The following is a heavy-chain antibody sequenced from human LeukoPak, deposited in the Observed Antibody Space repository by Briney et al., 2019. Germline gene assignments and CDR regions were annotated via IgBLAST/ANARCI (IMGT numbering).Heavy chain of an antibody. V-gene: IGHV3-23*01. Sequence: PGGSLRLSCAASGFAFGNYAMGWVRQAPGKGLEWVSSIDSSGSYTPSADSVKGRFTISRDNSENTVYLQMNSLRAEDTAVYSCAKISTVTENFDHWGQGTPVTVSS. CDR2: IDSSGSYT. D-gene: IGHD4-17*01. CDR1: GFAFGNYA. J-gene: IGHJ4*02. CDR3: AKISTVTENFDH.